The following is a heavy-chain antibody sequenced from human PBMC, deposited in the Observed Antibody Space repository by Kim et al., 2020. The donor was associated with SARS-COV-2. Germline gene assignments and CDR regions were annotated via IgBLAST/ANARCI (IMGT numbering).Heavy chain of an antibody. CDR1: GYTFTSYG. CDR2: ISAYNGNT. J-gene: IGHJ6*03. Sequence: ASVKVSCKASGYTFTSYGISWVRQAPGQGLEWMGWISAYNGNTNYAQKLQGRVTMTTDTSTSTAYMELRSLRSDDTAVYYCARSIAVAGTNYYYYMDVWGKGTTVTVSS. D-gene: IGHD6-19*01. V-gene: IGHV1-18*01. CDR3: ARSIAVAGTNYYYYMDV.